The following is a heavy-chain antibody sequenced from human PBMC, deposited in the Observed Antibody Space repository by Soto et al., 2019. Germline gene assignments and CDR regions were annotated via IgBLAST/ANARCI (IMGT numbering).Heavy chain of an antibody. J-gene: IGHJ6*02. CDR1: GGSFSGYY. CDR3: ERDSLTILWFAGRYADYGMHV. D-gene: IGHD3-10*01. V-gene: IGHV4-34*01. Sequence: PSETLCLTCAVYGGSFSGYYWSWIRQPPGKGLEWIGEINHSGSTNYNPSLKSRVTISVDTSKNQFSLKLSSVTAADTAVYYCERDSLTILWFAGRYADYGMHVWGQGTTVTVSS. CDR2: INHSGST.